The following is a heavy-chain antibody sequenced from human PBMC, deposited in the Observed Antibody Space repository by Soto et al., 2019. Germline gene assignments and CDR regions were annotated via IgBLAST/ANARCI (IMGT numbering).Heavy chain of an antibody. J-gene: IGHJ3*01. Sequence: QVQLQESGPGLVKPSQTLSLTCSVSGGSVTSGDYYWSWVRHPPGKGLEWIGYISTSGSTYFNPSRRSQLTISVDTSNNQFSLRLSSVTDAATAGYYCARFRPDYGDRVFEDAFDLWGRGTMVSVSS. D-gene: IGHD4-17*01. CDR2: ISTSGST. V-gene: IGHV4-31*01. CDR3: ARFRPDYGDRVFEDAFDL. CDR1: GGSVTSGDYY.